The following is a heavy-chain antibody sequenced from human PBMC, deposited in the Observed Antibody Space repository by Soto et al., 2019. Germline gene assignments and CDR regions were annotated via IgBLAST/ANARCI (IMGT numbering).Heavy chain of an antibody. CDR3: VRGAYMARGFDFDK. D-gene: IGHD3-10*01. CDR1: GDSVTTNNW. V-gene: IGHV4-4*01. CDR2: IYHSGST. J-gene: IGHJ4*02. Sequence: QVQLQESGPGLVKPAGTLSLKCTVSGDSVTTNNWWGWVRQPPGKGREWIGEIYHSGSTSYKSSLKSRVSISIDQSTNQFSLKMTSLTAADTALYSCVRGAYMARGFDFDKWGQGTVVTVSS.